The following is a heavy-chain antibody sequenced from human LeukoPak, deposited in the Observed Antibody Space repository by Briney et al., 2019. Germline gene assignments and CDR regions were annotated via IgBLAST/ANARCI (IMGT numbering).Heavy chain of an antibody. J-gene: IGHJ4*02. D-gene: IGHD6-13*01. V-gene: IGHV4-59*12. CDR1: GGSISSYY. CDR3: ARANVGYSSSWYDFDY. CDR2: IYYSGGT. Sequence: SETLSLTCTVSGGSISSYYWSWIRQPPGKGLEWIGYIYYSGGTNYNPSLKSRVTISVDTSKNQFSLQLNSVTPEDTAVYYCARANVGYSSSWYDFDYWGQGTLVTVSS.